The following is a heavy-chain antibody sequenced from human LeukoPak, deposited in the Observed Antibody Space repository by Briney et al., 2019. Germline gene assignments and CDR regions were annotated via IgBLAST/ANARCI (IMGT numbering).Heavy chain of an antibody. V-gene: IGHV4-59*01. J-gene: IGHJ6*03. CDR2: IYYSGST. CDR1: GGSISSYY. D-gene: IGHD6-6*01. CDR3: ARGLEVQLLGSYYYMDV. Sequence: PSETLSLTCTVSGGSISSYYWSWIRQPPGKGLEWIGYIYYSGSTNYNPSLKSRVTISVDTSKNQFSLKLSSVTAADTAVYYCARGLEVQLLGSYYYMDVWGKGTTVTVSS.